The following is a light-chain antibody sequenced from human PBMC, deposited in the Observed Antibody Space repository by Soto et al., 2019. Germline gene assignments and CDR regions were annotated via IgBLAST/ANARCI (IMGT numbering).Light chain of an antibody. CDR3: SSYTSGSTEV. J-gene: IGLJ1*01. Sequence: QSALTQPASVSGSPGQSITISCTGTSSVVGAYNYVSWYQQLPGKAPKLMIYDVSNRPSGVSNRFSGSKSDNTASLTISGRQAEDEADYYCSSYTSGSTEVFGTGTKVTVL. CDR1: SSVVGAYNY. CDR2: DVS. V-gene: IGLV2-14*01.